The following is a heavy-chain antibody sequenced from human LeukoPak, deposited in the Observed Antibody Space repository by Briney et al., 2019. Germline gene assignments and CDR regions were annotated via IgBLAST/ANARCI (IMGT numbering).Heavy chain of an antibody. CDR1: GFTFSNYE. CDR2: ISSSGSTI. J-gene: IGHJ4*02. CDR3: ARAMVRETHDY. D-gene: IGHD3-10*01. Sequence: PGGSLRLSCAASGFTFSNYEMTWVRQAPGKGLEWVSYISSSGSTIYYADSVKGRFTISRDNAKNSLYLQMNSLRAEDTAVYYCARAMVRETHDYWGQGTLVTVSS. V-gene: IGHV3-48*03.